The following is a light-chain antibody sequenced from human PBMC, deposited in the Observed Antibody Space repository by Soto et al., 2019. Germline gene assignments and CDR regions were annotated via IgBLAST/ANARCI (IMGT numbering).Light chain of an antibody. CDR2: EVS. CDR1: SSDVGGYNY. CDR3: SSYTSSSTLV. J-gene: IGLJ2*01. V-gene: IGLV2-14*01. Sequence: QSVLTQPASVSGSPGQSITISCTGTSSDVGGYNYVCWYQQYPGKAPKLMIYEVSHRPSGVSYRFSGSKSGNTASLTISGLQAEDEADYYCSSYTSSSTLVFGGGTKLTVL.